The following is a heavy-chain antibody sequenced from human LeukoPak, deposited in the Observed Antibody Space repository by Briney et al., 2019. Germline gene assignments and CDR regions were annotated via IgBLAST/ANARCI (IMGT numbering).Heavy chain of an antibody. D-gene: IGHD2-8*01. V-gene: IGHV1-8*01. CDR2: MNPNSGNT. J-gene: IGHJ4*02. CDR3: ARSRYCTTNGCNDFDI. CDR1: GYTFTSYD. Sequence: GASVKVSCTASGYTFTSYDVDWVRQATGQGLEWMGWMNPNSGNTDSAQKFQGRVTMTRDTSISTAYMELSSLTSEDTAVYYCARSRYCTTNGCNDFDIWGQGTLVTVSS.